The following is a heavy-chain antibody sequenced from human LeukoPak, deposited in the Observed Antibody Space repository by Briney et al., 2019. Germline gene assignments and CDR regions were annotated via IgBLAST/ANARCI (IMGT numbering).Heavy chain of an antibody. CDR3: AKDIRAYDRGYFDY. J-gene: IGHJ4*02. CDR1: GGSFSGYY. Sequence: ETLSLTCAVYGGSFSGYYWSWVRQAPGKGLEWVSAISGSGGSTYYADSVKGRFTISRDNSKNTLYLQMNSLRAEDTAVYYCAKDIRAYDRGYFDYWGQGTLVTVSS. V-gene: IGHV3-23*01. CDR2: ISGSGGST. D-gene: IGHD3-22*01.